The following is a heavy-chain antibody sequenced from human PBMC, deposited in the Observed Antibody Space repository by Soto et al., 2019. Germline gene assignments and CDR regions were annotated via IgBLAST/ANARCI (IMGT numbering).Heavy chain of an antibody. CDR1: GDSGFSFSSYG. V-gene: IGHV3-30*18. D-gene: IGHD5-18*01. CDR3: AKDRMVTSNFYGMDV. Sequence: QVQLVESGGGVVQPGRSLRLSCAASGDSGFSFSSYGMHWVRQAPGKGLEWVAVISYDGSNRHFADSVKGRFTVSRDNSMLKVYMQMNSLRPEDTAVYYCAKDRMVTSNFYGMDVWGQGTTVTVYS. J-gene: IGHJ6*02. CDR2: ISYDGSNR.